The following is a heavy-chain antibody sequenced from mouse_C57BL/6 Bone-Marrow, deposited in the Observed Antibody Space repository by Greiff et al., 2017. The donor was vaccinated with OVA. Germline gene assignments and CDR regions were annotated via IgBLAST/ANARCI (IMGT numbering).Heavy chain of an antibody. D-gene: IGHD2-3*01. CDR1: GYTFTSYW. V-gene: IGHV1-53*01. CDR2: INPSNGGT. J-gene: IGHJ4*01. CDR3: ARYDGCYYYAMDY. Sequence: VQLQQPGTELVKPGASVKLSRKASGYTFTSYWMHWVKQRPGQGLEWIGNINPSNGGTNYNEKFKSKATLTVDKSSSTAYMQLSSLTSEDSAVYYCARYDGCYYYAMDYWGQGTSVTVSS.